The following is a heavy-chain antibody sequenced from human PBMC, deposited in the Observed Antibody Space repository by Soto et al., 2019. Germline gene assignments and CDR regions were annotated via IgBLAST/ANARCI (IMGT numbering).Heavy chain of an antibody. CDR1: GFTFSDYY. V-gene: IGHV3-11*01. J-gene: IGHJ5*02. D-gene: IGHD3-10*01. Sequence: GGSLRLSCAASGFTFSDYYMSWIRQAPGKGLEWVSYISSSGSTIYYADSVKGRFTISRDNAKNSLYLQMNSLRAEDTAVYYCASTLWFGELHWFDPWGQGTLVTVSS. CDR2: ISSSGSTI. CDR3: ASTLWFGELHWFDP.